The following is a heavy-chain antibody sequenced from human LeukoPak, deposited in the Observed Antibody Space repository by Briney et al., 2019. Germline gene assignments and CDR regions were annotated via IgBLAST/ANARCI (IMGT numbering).Heavy chain of an antibody. CDR3: AKVNSGWYSGDY. D-gene: IGHD6-19*01. CDR1: GFTFSSYA. J-gene: IGHJ4*02. CDR2: ISGSGGST. V-gene: IGHV3-23*01. Sequence: TGGSLRLSCAASGFTFSSYAMSWVRQAPGKGLEWVSAISGSGGSTYYADSVKGRFTISRDNSKNTLYLQMNSLRAEDTAVYYCAKVNSGWYSGDYWGQGTLVTVSS.